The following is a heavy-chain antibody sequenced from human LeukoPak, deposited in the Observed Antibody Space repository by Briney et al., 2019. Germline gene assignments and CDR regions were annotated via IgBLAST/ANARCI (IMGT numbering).Heavy chain of an antibody. V-gene: IGHV3-23*01. Sequence: PGGSLRLSCAASGFTFNSFAMSWVRQAPGKGLEWVSGISGRGDIPYYAESVKGRFTISRDNSKNTVHLQMNSLRAEDTAVYYCAKGGGAEFDYWGQGTQVTVSS. CDR3: AKGGGAEFDY. J-gene: IGHJ4*02. D-gene: IGHD4-17*01. CDR2: ISGRGDIP. CDR1: GFTFNSFA.